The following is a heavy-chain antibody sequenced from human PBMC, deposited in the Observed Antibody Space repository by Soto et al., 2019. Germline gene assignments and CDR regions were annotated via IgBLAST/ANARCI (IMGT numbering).Heavy chain of an antibody. V-gene: IGHV4-31*03. J-gene: IGHJ6*02. Sequence: SETLSLTCTVSGGSISSGGYYWSWIRQHPGKGLEWIGYIYYSGSTYYNSSLKSRVTISVDTSKNQFSLKLSSVTAADTAVYYCYMYYDFWSGYPFPYGMDVWGQGTTVTVSS. CDR2: IYYSGST. D-gene: IGHD3-3*01. CDR3: YMYYDFWSGYPFPYGMDV. CDR1: GGSISSGGYY.